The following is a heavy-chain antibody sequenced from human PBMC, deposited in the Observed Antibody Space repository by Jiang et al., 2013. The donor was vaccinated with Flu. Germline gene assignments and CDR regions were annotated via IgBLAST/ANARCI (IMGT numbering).Heavy chain of an antibody. CDR2: VFYGGST. CDR1: GASISHYY. D-gene: IGHD3-16*01. J-gene: IGHJ4*02. Sequence: GSGLVKPSETLSLICTVSGASISHYYWSWIRQPPGRGLEWIGYVFYGGSTSSNPSLKNRVTISLDTSKNQFSLKLSSVTTADTAVYYCAREGAVLDYWGQGTLVTVSS. V-gene: IGHV4-59*01. CDR3: AREGAVLDY.